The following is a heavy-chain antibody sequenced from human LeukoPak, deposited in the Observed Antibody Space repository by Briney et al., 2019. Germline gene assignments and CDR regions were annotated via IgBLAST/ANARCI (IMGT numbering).Heavy chain of an antibody. Sequence: PGGSLRLSCAASGFTFSTYSMNWVRQAPGGGLEWVSSIDNTGTYMYYLDSVKGRFTLSRDNAKNSVYLQVNSLRAEDTAVYYCTSSTGFGKYFDYWGQGILVTVSS. CDR3: TSSTGFGKYFDY. CDR2: IDNTGTYM. CDR1: GFTFSTYS. D-gene: IGHD6-6*01. J-gene: IGHJ4*02. V-gene: IGHV3-21*03.